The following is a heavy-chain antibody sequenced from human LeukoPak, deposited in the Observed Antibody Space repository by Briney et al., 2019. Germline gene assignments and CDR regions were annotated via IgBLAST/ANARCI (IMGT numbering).Heavy chain of an antibody. CDR1: GFTFGDYG. V-gene: IGHV3-9*03. D-gene: IGHD3-22*01. CDR3: AKGLSSAYGLGGFDV. Sequence: GGSLRLSCAASGFTFGDYGMHWVRQVPGKGLEWVSGISWNSVSMGYADSVKGRFSISRDDAKNSLYLQMNNLRPEDMAIYFCAKGLSSAYGLGGFDVWGQGTMVTVSS. CDR2: ISWNSVSM. J-gene: IGHJ3*01.